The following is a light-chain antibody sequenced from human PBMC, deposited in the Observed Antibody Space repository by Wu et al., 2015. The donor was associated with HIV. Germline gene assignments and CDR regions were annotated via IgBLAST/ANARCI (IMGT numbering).Light chain of an antibody. V-gene: IGKV3-11*01. CDR3: QQRSNWPSIS. CDR2: DAS. Sequence: EIVLTQSPATLSLSLGERATLSCRASQSVSSFLAWYQHKPGQAPRLLIYDASNRATGIPARFSGSGSGTDFTLTISSLEPEDFAVYYCQQRSNWPSISFGQGTRLEIK. CDR1: QSVSSF. J-gene: IGKJ5*01.